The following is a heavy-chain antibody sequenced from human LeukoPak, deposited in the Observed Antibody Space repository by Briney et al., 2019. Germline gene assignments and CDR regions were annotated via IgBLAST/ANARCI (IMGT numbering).Heavy chain of an antibody. J-gene: IGHJ4*02. CDR1: GFTFSSYG. Sequence: PGGSLRLSCAASGFTFSSYGMHWVRQAPGKGLEGVAFIRYDGSNKYYADSVKGRFTISRDNSKNTLYLQMNSLRAEDTAVYYCAKDRVIVGATLPDYWGQGTLVTVSS. CDR2: IRYDGSNK. V-gene: IGHV3-30*02. D-gene: IGHD1-26*01. CDR3: AKDRVIVGATLPDY.